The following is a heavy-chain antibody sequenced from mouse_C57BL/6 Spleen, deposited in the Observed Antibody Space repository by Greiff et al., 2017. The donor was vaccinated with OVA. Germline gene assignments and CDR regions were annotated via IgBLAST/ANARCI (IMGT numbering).Heavy chain of an antibody. V-gene: IGHV1-76*01. Sequence: VHLVESGAELVRPGASVKLSCKASGYTFTDYYINWVKQRPGQGLEWIARIYPGSGNTYYNEKFKGKATLTAEKSSSTAYMQLSSLTSEDPAVYFCARSGGDYDGFAYWGQGTLVTVSA. J-gene: IGHJ3*01. CDR3: ARSGGDYDGFAY. CDR2: IYPGSGNT. D-gene: IGHD2-4*01. CDR1: GYTFTDYY.